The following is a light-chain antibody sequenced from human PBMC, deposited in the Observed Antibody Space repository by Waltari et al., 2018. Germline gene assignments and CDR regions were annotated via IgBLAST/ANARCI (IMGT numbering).Light chain of an antibody. V-gene: IGKV3-11*01. Sequence: EIVLTQSPATLSLSPGERATLSCRASQSVSSYLAWYQQKRGQPPRLLIYDASNRATDIPARFSGSGSVTDFTLTISSLEPEDFAVYYCQQRLGTFGPGTKVEI. CDR3: QQRLGT. CDR1: QSVSSY. J-gene: IGKJ3*01. CDR2: DAS.